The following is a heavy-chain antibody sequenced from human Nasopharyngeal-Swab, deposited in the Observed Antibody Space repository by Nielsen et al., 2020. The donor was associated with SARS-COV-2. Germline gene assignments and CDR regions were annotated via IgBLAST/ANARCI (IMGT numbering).Heavy chain of an antibody. CDR2: IYPGDSDT. CDR1: GYSFTSYW. V-gene: IGHV5-51*01. Sequence: GESLKISRKGSGYSFTSYWIGWVRQMPGKGLEWMGIIYPGDSDTRYSPSFQGQVTISADKSISTAYLQWSSLKASDTAMYYCARPQNYGYYGMDVWGQGTTVTVSS. J-gene: IGHJ6*02. CDR3: ARPQNYGYYGMDV.